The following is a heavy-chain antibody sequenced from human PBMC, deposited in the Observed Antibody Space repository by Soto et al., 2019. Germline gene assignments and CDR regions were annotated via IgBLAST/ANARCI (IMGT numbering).Heavy chain of an antibody. J-gene: IGHJ4*02. CDR2: IYWNDTK. D-gene: IGHD5-12*01. Sequence: SGPPLVNPTQTLTLTWTFSGFSLGTGGVGVGWIRQPPGKALEYLALIYWNDTKRYSPSLESRLTITRDTSKNQVVLTLTNRDPGDTATADCTQTLWLLPDYRGQGTSVTV. CDR3: TQTLWLLPDY. V-gene: IGHV2-5*01. CDR1: GFSLGTGGVG.